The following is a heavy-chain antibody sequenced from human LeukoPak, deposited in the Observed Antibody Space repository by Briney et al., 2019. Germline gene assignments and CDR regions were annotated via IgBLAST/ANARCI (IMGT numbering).Heavy chain of an antibody. V-gene: IGHV4-39*01. D-gene: IGHD6-25*01. CDR2: IYYRGNT. CDR1: GGSSSSKSYY. Sequence: SETLSLTCTVSGGSSSSKSYYWGWIREPPGKGLEWIGTIYYRGNTYYNPSLKSRITISVDTSKNQFSLNLNSVTAADTAVYYCARPPVAAPTSYFDFWGQGILVTVSS. CDR3: ARPPVAAPTSYFDF. J-gene: IGHJ4*02.